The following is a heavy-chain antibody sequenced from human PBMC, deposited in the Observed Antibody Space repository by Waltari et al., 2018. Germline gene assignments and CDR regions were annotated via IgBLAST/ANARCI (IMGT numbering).Heavy chain of an antibody. D-gene: IGHD1-1*01. CDR3: ATDQLGEGDY. CDR2: IYYSVST. CDR1: GGSISSRSYY. J-gene: IGHJ4*02. Sequence: QLQLQESGPGLVKPSETLSLTCTVPGGSISSRSYYWGGIRQPPGKGREWIGSIYYSVSTYDNPSPKVRVTITADTSTDTAYMELGSLRSEDTAVYYCATDQLGEGDYWGQGTLVTVSS. V-gene: IGHV4-39*07.